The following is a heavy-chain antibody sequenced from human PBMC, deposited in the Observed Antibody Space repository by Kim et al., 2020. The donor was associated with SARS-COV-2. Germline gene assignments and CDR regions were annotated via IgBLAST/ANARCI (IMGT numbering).Heavy chain of an antibody. Sequence: ASVKVSCKASGYTFTSYAFHWVRQAPGQRLEWMGWIDADNGNTKYSQKFQGRVTINRDTSASTAYMELSSLRSEDMAVYYCARNEDYWGQGTLVTVSS. CDR1: GYTFTSYA. J-gene: IGHJ4*02. CDR2: IDADNGNT. CDR3: ARNEDY. V-gene: IGHV1-3*01.